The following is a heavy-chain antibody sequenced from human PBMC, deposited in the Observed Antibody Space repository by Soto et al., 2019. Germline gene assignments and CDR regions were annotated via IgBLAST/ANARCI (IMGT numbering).Heavy chain of an antibody. V-gene: IGHV4-39*01. CDR2: IYYSGST. D-gene: IGHD3-10*01. CDR3: ARHPRVTMVRGVYNWFDP. J-gene: IGHJ5*02. Sequence: SETLSLTCTVSGGSISGSSYYWGWIRQPPGKGLELIGSIYYSGSTYYDPSLKSRVTISVDASKNQFSLKLSSVTAADTAVYYCARHPRVTMVRGVYNWFDPWGQGTLVTVAS. CDR1: GGSISGSSYY.